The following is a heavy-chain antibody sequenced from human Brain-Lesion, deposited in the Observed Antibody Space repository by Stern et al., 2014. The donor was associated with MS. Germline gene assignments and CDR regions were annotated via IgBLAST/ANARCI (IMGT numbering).Heavy chain of an antibody. J-gene: IGHJ4*02. V-gene: IGHV1-3*01. Sequence: VQLVQSGAEVKKPGASVKVSCKASGYTFIRYAMQWVRQAPGQRLEWMGRINGVDDKTKYSHKFQGRVTITRDTSANTVYMELSSRRSEDTAVYYCARDDHRDSSGHYAPFDYWGQGTRVTVSS. CDR2: INGVDDKT. CDR1: GYTFIRYA. D-gene: IGHD3-22*01. CDR3: ARDDHRDSSGHYAPFDY.